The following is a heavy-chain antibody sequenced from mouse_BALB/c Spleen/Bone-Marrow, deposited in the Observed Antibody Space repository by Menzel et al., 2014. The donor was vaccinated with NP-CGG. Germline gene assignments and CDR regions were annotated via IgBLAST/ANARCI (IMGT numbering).Heavy chain of an antibody. D-gene: IGHD2-14*01. V-gene: IGHV2-6-7*01. J-gene: IGHJ1*01. CDR2: IWGDGST. Sequence: QVQLKESGPGLVAPSQSLSITCTVSGFSLTGYGVNWVRQPPGKGLEWLGMIWGDGSTDYNSALKSRLSISKDNSKSQVFLKMNSLQTDDTARYYCARGNYRYDGYFDVWGAGTPVTVSS. CDR3: ARGNYRYDGYFDV. CDR1: GFSLTGYG.